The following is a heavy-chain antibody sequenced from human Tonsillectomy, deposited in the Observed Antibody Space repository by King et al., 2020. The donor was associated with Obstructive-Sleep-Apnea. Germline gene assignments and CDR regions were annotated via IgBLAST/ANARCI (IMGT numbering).Heavy chain of an antibody. CDR2: ISGRGGGT. CDR1: GFTFRSYA. V-gene: IGHV3-23*04. Sequence: VQLVESGGGLVQPGGSLRLSCAGSGFTFRSYAMSWVRQAPGKGLEWGSGISGRGGGTYYADSVKGRFTISRDNSKNTLYRQMNSLRAEDTAVYYCAKDIINYDSLTGPVDYWGQGTLVTVSS. J-gene: IGHJ4*02. CDR3: AKDIINYDSLTGPVDY. D-gene: IGHD3-9*01.